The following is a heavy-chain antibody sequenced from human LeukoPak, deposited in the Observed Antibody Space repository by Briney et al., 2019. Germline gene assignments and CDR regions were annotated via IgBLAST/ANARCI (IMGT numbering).Heavy chain of an antibody. CDR1: GFTFDDHA. D-gene: IGHD3-3*01. Sequence: GGSLRLSCAASGFTFDDHAMHWVRQVPGKGLEWVSGISWNSGSIGYADSVKGRFTISRDNAKNSLFLQMNSLRAEGTALYYCARDSIDFWSGSNYGMDVWGQGTTVTVSS. J-gene: IGHJ6*02. V-gene: IGHV3-9*01. CDR3: ARDSIDFWSGSNYGMDV. CDR2: ISWNSGSI.